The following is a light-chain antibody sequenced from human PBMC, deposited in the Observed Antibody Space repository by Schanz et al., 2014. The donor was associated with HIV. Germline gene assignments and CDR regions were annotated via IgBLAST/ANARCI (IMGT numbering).Light chain of an antibody. V-gene: IGKV1-33*01. CDR1: QDINNY. CDR3: QQLSSYPWT. CDR2: DAS. Sequence: DIQMTQSPSSLSASLGDRVTITCQANQDINNYLNWYQQKPGKAPKLLIYDASNLETGVPSRFSGSGSGTDFTFTISSLQPEDIATYYCQQLSSYPWTFGQGTKVEIK. J-gene: IGKJ1*01.